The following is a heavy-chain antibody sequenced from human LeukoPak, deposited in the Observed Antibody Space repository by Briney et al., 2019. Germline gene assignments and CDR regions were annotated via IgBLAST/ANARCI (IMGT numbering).Heavy chain of an antibody. CDR2: ITSSNYI. V-gene: IGHV3-21*04. J-gene: IGHJ3*02. Sequence: GGSLRLSCAASGFTFSNYAMSWVRQAPGKGLEWVSSITSSNYIYYADSVKGRFSISRDNPKNSLYLQMNSLRAEDTAMYYCARQESLPRGVGFGSSAYLDVFGIWGQGTMVTVSS. CDR3: ARQESLPRGVGFGSSAYLDVFGI. CDR1: GFTFSNYA. D-gene: IGHD2-2*01.